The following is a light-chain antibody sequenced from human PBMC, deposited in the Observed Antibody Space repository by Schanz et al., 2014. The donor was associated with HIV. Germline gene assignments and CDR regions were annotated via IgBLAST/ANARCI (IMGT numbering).Light chain of an antibody. CDR1: QDISSW. V-gene: IGKV1-12*01. CDR3: QQANSFPLT. J-gene: IGKJ4*01. CDR2: AAS. Sequence: DIQMTQSPSTLSASVGDRVTITCRVSQDISSWLAWYQQKPGRAPKLLISAASSLQPGVPPRFSGSGSGTDFTLTITSLQPEDFATYFCQQANSFPLTFGAGTKVEIK.